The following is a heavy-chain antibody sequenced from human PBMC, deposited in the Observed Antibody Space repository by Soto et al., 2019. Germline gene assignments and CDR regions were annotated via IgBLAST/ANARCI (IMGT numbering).Heavy chain of an antibody. D-gene: IGHD6-19*01. J-gene: IGHJ6*02. Sequence: PSETLSLTCTVSGGSISSYYWSWIRQPPGKGLEWIGYIYYSGSTNYNPSLKSRVTISVDTSKNQFSLKLSSVTAADTAVYYCARFYSSGWYAPPYYYGMDVWGQGTTVTSP. V-gene: IGHV4-59*01. CDR1: GGSISSYY. CDR3: ARFYSSGWYAPPYYYGMDV. CDR2: IYYSGST.